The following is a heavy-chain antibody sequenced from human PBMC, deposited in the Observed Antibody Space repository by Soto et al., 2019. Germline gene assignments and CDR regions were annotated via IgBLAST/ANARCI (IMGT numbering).Heavy chain of an antibody. CDR3: ARATCHYVWGSYRYTYYYYGTDV. CDR1: GYTFTGYY. J-gene: IGHJ6*02. Sequence: ASVKVSCKASGYTFTGYYMHWVRQAPGQGLEWMGWINPNSGGTNYAQKFQGRVTMTRDTSISTAYMELSRLRSDDTAVYYCARATCHYVWGSYRYTYYYYGTDVSGQGTTVTVSS. V-gene: IGHV1-2*02. D-gene: IGHD3-16*02. CDR2: INPNSGGT.